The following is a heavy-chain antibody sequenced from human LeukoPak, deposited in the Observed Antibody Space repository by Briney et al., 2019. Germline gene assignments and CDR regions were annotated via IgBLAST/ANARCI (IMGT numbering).Heavy chain of an antibody. J-gene: IGHJ4*02. CDR1: GFTVSSNY. Sequence: GGSLRLSCAASGFTVSSNYMSWVRQAPGKGLEWVSVIYSGGSTYYADSVKGRFTISRDNSKNTLCLQMNSLRAEDTAVYYCARGGWVRAMAIDYWGQGTLVTVSS. CDR2: IYSGGST. V-gene: IGHV3-53*01. D-gene: IGHD5-18*01. CDR3: ARGGWVRAMAIDY.